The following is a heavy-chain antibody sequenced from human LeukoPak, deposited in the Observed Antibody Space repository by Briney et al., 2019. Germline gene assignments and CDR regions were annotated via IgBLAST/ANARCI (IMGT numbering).Heavy chain of an antibody. D-gene: IGHD5-24*01. V-gene: IGHV3-30*02. CDR1: GFTFSNYG. Sequence: GGSLRLSCAASGFTFSNYGMHWVRQPPGKGLEWVAFIRYDGTNKYYADSVRGRFTISRDNSKNTLYLQMNSLRADDTAVYYCARVKVEMATIGWLDPWGQGTLVTVSS. CDR2: IRYDGTNK. J-gene: IGHJ5*02. CDR3: ARVKVEMATIGWLDP.